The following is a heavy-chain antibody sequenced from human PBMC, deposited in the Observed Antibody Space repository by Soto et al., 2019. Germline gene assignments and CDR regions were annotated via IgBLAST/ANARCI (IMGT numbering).Heavy chain of an antibody. V-gene: IGHV3-30*18. CDR2: ISYDGSNK. CDR1: GFTFSSYG. Sequence: LSCAASGFTFSSYGMHWVRQAPGKGLEWAAVISYDGSNKYYADSVKGRFTISRDNSKNTLYLQMNSLRAEDTAVYYCAKLVAAARGDYWGQGTLVTVSS. J-gene: IGHJ4*02. CDR3: AKLVAAARGDY. D-gene: IGHD6-13*01.